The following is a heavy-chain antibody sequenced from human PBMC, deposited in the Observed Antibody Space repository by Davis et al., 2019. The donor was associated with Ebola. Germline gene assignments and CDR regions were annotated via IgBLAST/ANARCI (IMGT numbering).Heavy chain of an antibody. CDR2: IYYSGST. V-gene: IGHV4-59*08. CDR1: GFTFSNAW. CDR3: ARHNAGARIDY. D-gene: IGHD1-26*01. J-gene: IGHJ4*02. Sequence: GSLRLSCAASGFTFSNAWMSWVRQAPGKGLEWIGYIYYSGSTNYNPSLKSRVTISVDTSKNQFSLKLSSVTAADTAVYYCARHNAGARIDYWGQGTLVTVSS.